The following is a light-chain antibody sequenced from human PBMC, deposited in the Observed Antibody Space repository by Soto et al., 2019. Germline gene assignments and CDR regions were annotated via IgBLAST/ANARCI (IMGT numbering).Light chain of an antibody. CDR2: GAF. V-gene: IGKV3-15*01. Sequence: EIVMTQSPVTLSVPPGERATLSCRASQSVSSNLAWYQQKPGQAPSLLIYGAFTRATGIPARFSGSGSGTEFTLTISSLQSEDFAVYYCQQYNNWPWTFGQGTKVDIK. CDR3: QQYNNWPWT. J-gene: IGKJ1*01. CDR1: QSVSSN.